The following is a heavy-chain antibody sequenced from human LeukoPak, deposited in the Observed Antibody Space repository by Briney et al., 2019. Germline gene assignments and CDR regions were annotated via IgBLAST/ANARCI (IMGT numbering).Heavy chain of an antibody. D-gene: IGHD1-7*01. Sequence: GRSLRLSCAPSGFTFSRHGMHWVRQAPGKGLEWVAIISNDGSRKYYGHSVEGRFTVSRDNSKNTLYLQMDSLRAEDTAVYYCARDRAWNCLDYWGQGTLVTVSS. J-gene: IGHJ4*02. CDR2: ISNDGSRK. CDR1: GFTFSRHG. V-gene: IGHV3-30*03. CDR3: ARDRAWNCLDY.